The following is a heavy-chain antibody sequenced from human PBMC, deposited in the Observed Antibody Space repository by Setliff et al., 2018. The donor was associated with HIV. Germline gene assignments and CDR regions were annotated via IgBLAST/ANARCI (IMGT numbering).Heavy chain of an antibody. Sequence: GGSLRLSCAASGFIFSSYAMHWVRQAPGKGLEWVAVIWYDGSNKYYADPVKGRFTISRDNAKNSLYLQMNSLRAEDTAVYYCASARIPTGGMSTSFDYWGQGTLVTVSS. D-gene: IGHD2-15*01. V-gene: IGHV3-33*03. J-gene: IGHJ4*02. CDR2: IWYDGSNK. CDR3: ASARIPTGGMSTSFDY. CDR1: GFIFSSYA.